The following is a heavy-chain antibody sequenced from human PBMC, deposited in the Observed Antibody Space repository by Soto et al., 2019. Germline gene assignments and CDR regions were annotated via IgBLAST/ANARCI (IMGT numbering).Heavy chain of an antibody. CDR1: GCTFSSYA. CDR3: ARDAGWDYYYYGMDV. J-gene: IGHJ6*02. CDR2: IIPIFGTA. V-gene: IGHV1-69*13. Sequence: SVKVSCKSSGCTFSSYAISWVRQAPGQGLEWMGGIIPIFGTANYAQKFQGRVTITADESTSTAYMELSSLRSEDTAVYYCARDAGWDYYYYGMDVWGQGTTVTVSS.